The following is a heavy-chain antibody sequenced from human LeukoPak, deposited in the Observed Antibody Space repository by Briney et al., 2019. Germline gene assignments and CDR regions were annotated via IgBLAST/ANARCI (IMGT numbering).Heavy chain of an antibody. CDR3: AREMGLNIVATFGY. J-gene: IGHJ4*02. CDR2: IWYDGSNE. D-gene: IGHD5-12*01. CDR1: GLTFSSYG. V-gene: IGHV3-33*08. Sequence: QTGGSLRLSCAASGLTFSSYGMHWVRQAPGKGLEWLALIWYDGSNEYYADSVQGRFIISRDNSKNTLYLQMNSLRAEDTAVYYCAREMGLNIVATFGYWGQGTLVTVCS.